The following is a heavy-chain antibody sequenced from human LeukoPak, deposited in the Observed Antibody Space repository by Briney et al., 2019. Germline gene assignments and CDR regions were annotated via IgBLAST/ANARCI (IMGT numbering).Heavy chain of an antibody. CDR2: IYYSGST. CDR3: ATNTAMGPFDY. CDR1: GGSISSSSYY. Sequence: SETLSLTCTVSGGSISSSSYYWGWIRQPPGKGLEWIGSIYYSGSTYYNPSLKSRVTISVDTSKNQFSLKLSSVTAADTAVYYCATNTAMGPFDYWGRGTLVTVSS. J-gene: IGHJ4*02. V-gene: IGHV4-39*01. D-gene: IGHD5-18*01.